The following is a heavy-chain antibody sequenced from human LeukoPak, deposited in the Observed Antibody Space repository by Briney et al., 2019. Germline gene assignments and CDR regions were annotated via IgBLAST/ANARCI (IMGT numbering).Heavy chain of an antibody. D-gene: IGHD1-1*01. CDR1: GFTFSSYS. CDR2: IRGGGDT. CDR3: AKANWVSNADAVW. J-gene: IGHJ4*02. Sequence: GGSLRLSCAASGFTFSSYSMNWVRQAPATGLEGVSSIRGGGDTFYADSVKGRFTLSRDDSRNTVYLQLNNLRVEDTAVYYCAKANWVSNADAVWWGQGTLVTVSS. V-gene: IGHV3-23*01.